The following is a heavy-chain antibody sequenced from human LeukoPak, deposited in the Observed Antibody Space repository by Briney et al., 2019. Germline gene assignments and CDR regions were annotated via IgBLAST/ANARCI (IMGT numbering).Heavy chain of an antibody. CDR3: AKDPVADTLFDY. Sequence: PGGSLRLSCAASGFRFSSYGMHWVRQAPGKGLEWVSAINGDGAKTYYADSVKGWFTISRDNSKNTLYLRMNSLRAEDTAVYYCAKDPVADTLFDYWGQGTLVTVSS. D-gene: IGHD6-19*01. J-gene: IGHJ4*02. CDR1: GFRFSSYG. V-gene: IGHV3-23*01. CDR2: INGDGAKT.